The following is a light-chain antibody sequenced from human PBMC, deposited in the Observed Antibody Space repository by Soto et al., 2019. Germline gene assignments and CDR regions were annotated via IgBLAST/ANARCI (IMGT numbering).Light chain of an antibody. CDR2: DAS. J-gene: IGKJ5*01. V-gene: IGKV1-5*01. CDR1: QNIRNW. Sequence: DIQRTQSPSTLSASVGDSVTITGRASQNIRNWLAWYQQXPGKAPHPLIYDASSLKSGVPARFSGSGSGTEFTLTISSLQPDDFATDYCQQYNTHSTFGPGTRLEI. CDR3: QQYNTHST.